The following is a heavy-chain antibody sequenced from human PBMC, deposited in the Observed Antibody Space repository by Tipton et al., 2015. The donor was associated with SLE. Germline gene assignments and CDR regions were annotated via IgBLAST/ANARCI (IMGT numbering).Heavy chain of an antibody. D-gene: IGHD3-10*01. V-gene: IGHV4-59*12. CDR2: IYHSGST. J-gene: IGHJ4*02. Sequence: TLSLTCTVSGGSISSYYWSWIRQPPGKGLEWIGRIYHSGSTYYNPSLKSRVNISVDPSKKQFSLKLSSVTAADTAVYYRARDRGGGGGHFDYWGQGTLVTVSS. CDR1: GGSISSYY. CDR3: ARDRGGGGGHFDY.